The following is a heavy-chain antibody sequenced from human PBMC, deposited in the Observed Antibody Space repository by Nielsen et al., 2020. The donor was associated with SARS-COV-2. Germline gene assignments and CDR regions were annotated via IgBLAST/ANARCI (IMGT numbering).Heavy chain of an antibody. D-gene: IGHD2-15*01. V-gene: IGHV1-3*01. J-gene: IGHJ4*02. CDR3: ARDRSQWSGGRGHYFDY. Sequence: ASVMVSCKASGDTFTNSAVHWVRQAPGQGLEWMGWINAGNGNTKYSQKFQGRVTITRDTSASTAYMELSSLRSEDTAVYYCARDRSQWSGGRGHYFDYWGQGTLVTVSS. CDR1: GDTFTNSA. CDR2: INAGNGNT.